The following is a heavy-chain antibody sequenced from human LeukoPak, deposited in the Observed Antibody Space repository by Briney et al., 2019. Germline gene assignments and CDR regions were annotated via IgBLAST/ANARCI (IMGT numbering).Heavy chain of an antibody. Sequence: PGGSLRLSCAASGFTFSSYWMSWVRQAPGKGLEWVANIKQDGSEKYYVDSVKGRFTISRDNAKNSLYLQMNSLRAEDTAVYYCARDSWLLWFGESGDAFDIWGQGTMVTVSS. CDR3: ARDSWLLWFGESGDAFDI. J-gene: IGHJ3*02. V-gene: IGHV3-7*01. D-gene: IGHD3-10*01. CDR1: GFTFSSYW. CDR2: IKQDGSEK.